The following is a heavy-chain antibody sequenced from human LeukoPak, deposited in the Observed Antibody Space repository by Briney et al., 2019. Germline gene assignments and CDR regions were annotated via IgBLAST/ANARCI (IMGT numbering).Heavy chain of an antibody. CDR1: GFTFDDYA. D-gene: IGHD3-22*01. CDR2: ITWNRDNI. Sequence: GGSQRLSCTVSGFTFDDYAMHWVRHTPGKGLEWVAGITWNRDNIGYGDSVKGRFTISRDNVKNVLYLQMNSLRPEDTAVYYCVRELTYYYDVSDPPHWGQGALVTVSS. V-gene: IGHV3-9*01. J-gene: IGHJ4*02. CDR3: VRELTYYYDVSDPPH.